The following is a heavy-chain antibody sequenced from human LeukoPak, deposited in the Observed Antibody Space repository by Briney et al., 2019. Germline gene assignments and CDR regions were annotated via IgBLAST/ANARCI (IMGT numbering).Heavy chain of an antibody. Sequence: SVKVSCKASGGTFSSYAISWVRQAPGQGLEWMGRIIPIFGTANYAQKFQGRVTITTDESTSTAYMELSSLRSEDTAVYYCASEYYDYVWGSYRDDPWGQGTLVTVSS. CDR2: IIPIFGTA. CDR1: GGTFSSYA. D-gene: IGHD3-16*02. V-gene: IGHV1-69*05. J-gene: IGHJ5*02. CDR3: ASEYYDYVWGSYRDDP.